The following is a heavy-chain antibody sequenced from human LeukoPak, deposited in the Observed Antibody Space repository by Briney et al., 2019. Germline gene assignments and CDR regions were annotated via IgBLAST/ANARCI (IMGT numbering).Heavy chain of an antibody. Sequence: GGSLRLSCAASGFTFSSYWMSWVRQAPGKGLEWVAVIWSDGSNKYYEDSVKGRFIISRDNSKNTLYLQMNSLRAEDTAVYYCARLPPSRIFGVATNWFDPWGQGTLVTVSS. CDR1: GFTFSSYW. CDR2: IWSDGSNK. V-gene: IGHV3-33*08. D-gene: IGHD3-3*02. J-gene: IGHJ5*02. CDR3: ARLPPSRIFGVATNWFDP.